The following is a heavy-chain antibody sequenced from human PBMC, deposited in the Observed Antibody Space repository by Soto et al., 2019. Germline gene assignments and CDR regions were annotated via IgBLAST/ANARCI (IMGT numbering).Heavy chain of an antibody. J-gene: IGHJ4*02. CDR2: IDTSGST. Sequence: SETLSLTCTVSGGSIINYYCNWIRQPAGKGLEWIGRIDTSGSTNYNPSLKSRVTMSVDTSKQEFSLKLSSVTAADTALYYCARGGQDFWSGPFDYWGRGALVTVSS. CDR3: ARGGQDFWSGPFDY. V-gene: IGHV4-4*07. CDR1: GGSIINYY. D-gene: IGHD3-3*01.